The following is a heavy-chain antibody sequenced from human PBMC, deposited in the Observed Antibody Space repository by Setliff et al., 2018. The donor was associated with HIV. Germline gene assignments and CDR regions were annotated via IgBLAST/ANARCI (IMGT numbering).Heavy chain of an antibody. J-gene: IGHJ4*02. Sequence: PSETLSLTCSVSGDSISSGSYFWGWIRQTPGKGLEWIGNIYYTGFAYYNPSLKSRVTISLDTSKTHFSLNLTSVTDADTAVYFCTREGRGDPAMATTRIDYWGQGKLVTVSS. CDR2: IYYTGFA. CDR1: GDSISSGSYF. CDR3: TREGRGDPAMATTRIDY. D-gene: IGHD1-1*01. V-gene: IGHV4-39*02.